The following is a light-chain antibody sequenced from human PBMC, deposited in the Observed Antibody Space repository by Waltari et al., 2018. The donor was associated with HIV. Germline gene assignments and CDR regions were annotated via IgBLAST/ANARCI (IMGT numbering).Light chain of an antibody. Sequence: EIVMTQSPATLSVSPGERATLSCRASQSVSSNLAWYQQKPGQAPRLLIYGASTRATGIPARFSGSVSGTEFTLTISSLQSEDFAVYYCQHYNNWTFGQGTKVEIK. J-gene: IGKJ1*01. V-gene: IGKV3-15*01. CDR2: GAS. CDR1: QSVSSN. CDR3: QHYNNWT.